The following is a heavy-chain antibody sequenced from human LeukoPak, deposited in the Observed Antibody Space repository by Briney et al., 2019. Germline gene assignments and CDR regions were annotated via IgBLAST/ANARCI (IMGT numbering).Heavy chain of an antibody. CDR2: ISAYNGHT. V-gene: IGHV1-18*01. Sequence: ASVKVSCKASGYTFTSYGISWMRQAPGQGREWMGWISAYNGHTNYAQKLQGRVTMTTDTSTSTAYMELRSLRSDDTAVYYCARGGRWELPRPYAFDVWGQGTMVTVSS. CDR1: GYTFTSYG. D-gene: IGHD1-26*01. J-gene: IGHJ3*01. CDR3: ARGGRWELPRPYAFDV.